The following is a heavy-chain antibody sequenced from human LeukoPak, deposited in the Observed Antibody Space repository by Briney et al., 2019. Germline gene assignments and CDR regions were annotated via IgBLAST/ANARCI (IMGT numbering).Heavy chain of an antibody. D-gene: IGHD2-15*01. CDR3: AAQPCSGGICYLDY. CDR1: GFTFSSYA. J-gene: IGHJ4*02. V-gene: IGHV3-30*04. Sequence: GGSLRLSCAASGFTFSSYAMHWVRQAPGKGLEWVTVISYHARDQFYADSVKGRFTVSRDNSRNTLYLQMNSLRAEDSAVYYCAAQPCSGGICYLDYWGQGTLVTVSS. CDR2: ISYHARDQ.